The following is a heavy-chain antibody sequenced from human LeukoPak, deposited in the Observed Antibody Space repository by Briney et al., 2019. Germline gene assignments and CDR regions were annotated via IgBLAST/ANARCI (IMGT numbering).Heavy chain of an antibody. V-gene: IGHV3-23*01. CDR1: GLIFSSYA. Sequence: GGSLRLSCAASGLIFSSYAMSWVRQAPGKGLEWVSDISGSGGSTYYADSVKGRFTISRDNSKNTLYLQMNSLRAEDTAVYYCAKGVAHYYDSSGYYYWGQGTLVTVSS. J-gene: IGHJ4*02. CDR3: AKGVAHYYDSSGYYY. CDR2: ISGSGGST. D-gene: IGHD3-22*01.